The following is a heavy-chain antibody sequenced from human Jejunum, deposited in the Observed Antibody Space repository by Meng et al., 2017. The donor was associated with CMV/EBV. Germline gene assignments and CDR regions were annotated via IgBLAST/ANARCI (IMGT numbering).Heavy chain of an antibody. Sequence: QITLKESGPTVVTPTQTVTLTCTFSGFSLSTSGVGVGWIRQPPGKALEWLALIYGDGDKRYSPSLRSRLTITKDTSKNQVVLTMTNMDPVDTATYFCANSYCSRGTCYSFYYWGQGTLVTVSS. CDR1: GFSLSTSGVG. V-gene: IGHV2-5*02. CDR3: ANSYCSRGTCYSFYY. D-gene: IGHD2-15*01. CDR2: IYGDGDK. J-gene: IGHJ4*02.